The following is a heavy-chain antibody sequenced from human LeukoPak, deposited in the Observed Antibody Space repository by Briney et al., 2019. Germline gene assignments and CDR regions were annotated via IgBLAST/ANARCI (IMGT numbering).Heavy chain of an antibody. J-gene: IGHJ5*02. D-gene: IGHD6-19*01. CDR2: ISWNSGSI. CDR1: GFTFDDYA. V-gene: IGHV3-9*01. CDR3: AKDLESSAGPDP. Sequence: GGSLRLSCAASGFTFDDYAMHWVRQAPGKGLEWVSGISWNSGSIGYADSVKGRFTISRDNAKNSLYLQMNSLRAEDTALYYCAKDLESSAGPDPWGQGTLVTVSS.